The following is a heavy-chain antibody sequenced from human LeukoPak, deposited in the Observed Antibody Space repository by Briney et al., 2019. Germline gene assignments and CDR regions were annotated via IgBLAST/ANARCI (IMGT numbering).Heavy chain of an antibody. CDR1: GFIFSRYW. V-gene: IGHV3-7*01. D-gene: IGHD5-18*01. CDR3: ARDAGYGYDRFDF. Sequence: PGGSLRLSCAASGFIFSRYWMAWVRQAPGKGLEWVANIKEDGSDKNYVESMKGRFTISRDNVKNSVYLEMNSLRAEDTAVYYCARDAGYGYDRFDFWGQGTQVTVSS. J-gene: IGHJ4*02. CDR2: IKEDGSDK.